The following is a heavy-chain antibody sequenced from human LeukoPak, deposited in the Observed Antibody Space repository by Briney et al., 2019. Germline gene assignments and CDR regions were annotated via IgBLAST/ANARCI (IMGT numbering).Heavy chain of an antibody. J-gene: IGHJ1*01. Sequence: SQTLSLTCTVSGGSISSGGYYWSWIRQHPGKGVEWIGYIYYSGSTYYNPSLKSRVTISVDTSKNQFSLKLSSVTAADTAVYYCARGPHDILTGYYSYGYFQHWGQGTLVTVSS. CDR2: IYYSGST. D-gene: IGHD3-9*01. V-gene: IGHV4-31*03. CDR1: GGSISSGGYY. CDR3: ARGPHDILTGYYSYGYFQH.